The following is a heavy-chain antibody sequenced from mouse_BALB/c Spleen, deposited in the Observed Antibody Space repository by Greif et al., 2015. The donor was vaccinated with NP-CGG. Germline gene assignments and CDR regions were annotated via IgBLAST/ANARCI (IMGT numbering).Heavy chain of an antibody. V-gene: IGHV1S81*02. CDR2: INPSNDGT. CDR3: TRSGLRQKYFDY. J-gene: IGHJ2*01. Sequence: QVQLQQSGAELVKPGASVKLSCKASGYIFTSYYMYWVKQRPGQGLEWIGEINPSNDGTNFNEKFKSKATLTVDKSSSTAYMQLSSLTSEDSAVYYRTRSGLRQKYFDYWGQGTTLTVSS. D-gene: IGHD2-2*01. CDR1: GYIFTSYY.